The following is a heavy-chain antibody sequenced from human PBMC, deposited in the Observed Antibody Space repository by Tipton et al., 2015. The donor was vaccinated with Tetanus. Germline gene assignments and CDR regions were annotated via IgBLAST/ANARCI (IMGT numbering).Heavy chain of an antibody. CDR1: GFTFSDYY. CDR2: ISSSGSTI. D-gene: IGHD3-22*01. V-gene: IGHV3-11*01. J-gene: IGHJ3*02. CDR3: AGTYYYDSSGYPGAFDI. Sequence: SLRLSCAASGFTFSDYYMSWIRQAPGKGLEWVSYISSSGSTIYYADSVKGRFTISRDNAKNSLYLQMNSLRAEDTAVYYCAGTYYYDSSGYPGAFDIWGQGTMVTVSS.